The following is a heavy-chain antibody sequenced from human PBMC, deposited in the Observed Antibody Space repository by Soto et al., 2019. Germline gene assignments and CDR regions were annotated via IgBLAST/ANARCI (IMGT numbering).Heavy chain of an antibody. CDR3: AKVIGGGHYYYYYGMDV. J-gene: IGHJ6*02. CDR1: GFTFSSYG. D-gene: IGHD3-16*01. CDR2: ISHDGSNK. V-gene: IGHV3-30*18. Sequence: GGSLRLSCAASGFTFSSYGMHWVRQAPGKGLEWVAVISHDGSNKYYADSVKGRFTISRDNSKNTLYLQMNSLRAEDTAVYYCAKVIGGGHYYYYYGMDVWGQGTTVTVSS.